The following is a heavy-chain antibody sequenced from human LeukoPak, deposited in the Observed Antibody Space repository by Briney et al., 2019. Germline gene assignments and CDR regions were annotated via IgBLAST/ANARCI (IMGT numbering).Heavy chain of an antibody. D-gene: IGHD5-18*01. J-gene: IGHJ4*02. V-gene: IGHV5-51*03. Sequence: AGAAQDISWKGSCSIFTNYWIGLGRQMPGKGLELVGIIYSSGSDTCYSPSFQGQVTISAETSITASFLQWSRLKASDTAMYYCASGYRFDYWGQGTLVTVSS. CDR1: CSIFTNYW. CDR3: ASGYRFDY. CDR2: IYSSGSDT.